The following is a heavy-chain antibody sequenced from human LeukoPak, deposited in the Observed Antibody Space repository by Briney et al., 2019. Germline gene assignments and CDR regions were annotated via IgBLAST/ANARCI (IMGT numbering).Heavy chain of an antibody. D-gene: IGHD7-27*01. CDR1: GFAFSSYE. Sequence: TGGSLRLSCASSGFAFSSYEMNWVRQAPGKGLEWVSYISSSGSIIYYADSAKGRFTISRDNAKNSLFLQMNSLRVEDTAVYYCARTMWGFDYWGQGTLVTVSS. CDR3: ARTMWGFDY. V-gene: IGHV3-48*03. CDR2: ISSSGSII. J-gene: IGHJ4*02.